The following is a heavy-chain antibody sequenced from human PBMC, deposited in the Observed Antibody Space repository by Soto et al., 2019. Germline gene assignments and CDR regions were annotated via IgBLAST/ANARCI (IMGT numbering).Heavy chain of an antibody. CDR1: GFTFSSYA. J-gene: IGHJ4*02. D-gene: IGHD3-10*01. V-gene: IGHV3-23*01. CDR3: ARKEYYGSGSYYFDY. Sequence: GGSLRLSCAASGFTFSSYAMSWVRQAPGKGLEWVSSISDSGGSTYHADSVKGRFTISRDNSKNTLYLQMNSLRAEDTAVYYCARKEYYGSGSYYFDYWGQGTLVTVSS. CDR2: ISDSGGST.